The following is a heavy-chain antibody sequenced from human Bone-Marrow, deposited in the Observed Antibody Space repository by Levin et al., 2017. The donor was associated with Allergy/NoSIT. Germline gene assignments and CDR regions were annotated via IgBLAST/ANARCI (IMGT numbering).Heavy chain of an antibody. Sequence: GASVKVSCKASGFTFIGYYIHWVRQAPGQGLEWLGRINPNSGTTDFAQRFQDRVTMTRDTSINTASMELSDLTSDDTAVYYCARGEWSHNSINYYKGMDVWGQGATVTVSS. V-gene: IGHV1-2*06. J-gene: IGHJ6*02. CDR2: INPNSGTT. CDR3: ARGEWSHNSINYYKGMDV. D-gene: IGHD3-3*01. CDR1: GFTFIGYY.